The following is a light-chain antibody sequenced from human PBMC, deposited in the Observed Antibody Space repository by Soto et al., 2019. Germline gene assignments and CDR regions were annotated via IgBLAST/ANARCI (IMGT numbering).Light chain of an antibody. CDR3: QQRSSTPYT. J-gene: IGKJ2*01. CDR2: AAS. V-gene: IGKV1-39*01. CDR1: QSISNY. Sequence: DIQMTQSPSSLSASVEDRVTITCRASQSISNYLNWYQQKPGKAPKLLINAASSLQSGVPSRFSGSRSGTDFTLTISSLQPEDFATYYCQQRSSTPYTFGQGTKLEIK.